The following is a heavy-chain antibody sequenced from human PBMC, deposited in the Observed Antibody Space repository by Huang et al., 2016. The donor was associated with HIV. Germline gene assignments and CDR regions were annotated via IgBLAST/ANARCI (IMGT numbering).Heavy chain of an antibody. D-gene: IGHD3-10*01. V-gene: IGHV3-30*04. Sequence: QVLLVESGGGVVQPGKSLRLSCTASGLAFSNNAMHWVRQAPGEGLEWVAGVSLDGSQTYLADSVNDRFTISRDNSKSTLFLQMSSLRPDDTAVYYCASAPARALSYFDNWGQGTLVTVSS. CDR2: VSLDGSQT. CDR3: ASAPARALSYFDN. J-gene: IGHJ4*02. CDR1: GLAFSNNA.